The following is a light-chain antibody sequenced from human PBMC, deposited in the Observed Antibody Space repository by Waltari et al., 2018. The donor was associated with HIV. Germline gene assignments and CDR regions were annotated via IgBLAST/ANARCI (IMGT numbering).Light chain of an antibody. CDR1: SSTIGAGYD. Sequence: QSVLTQPPSVSGAPGQRVTISCTGTSSTIGAGYDVHWYQHLPGTAPKPLIYGNNNRPSGVPDRFSGSKSGTSASLAITGLQTDDEADYYCQSYDSSLSGWVFGGGTKLTVL. CDR2: GNN. V-gene: IGLV1-40*01. CDR3: QSYDSSLSGWV. J-gene: IGLJ3*02.